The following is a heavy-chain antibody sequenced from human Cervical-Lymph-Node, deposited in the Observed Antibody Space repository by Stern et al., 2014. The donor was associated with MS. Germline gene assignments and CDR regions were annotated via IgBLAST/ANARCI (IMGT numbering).Heavy chain of an antibody. J-gene: IGHJ6*02. V-gene: IGHV3-74*01. CDR1: GFTFSSYW. CDR2: INSDGSST. CDR3: ARDCAQYSPRWWLVRPVSGMDV. D-gene: IGHD6-19*01. Sequence: VQLVESGGGLVQPGGSLRLSCAASGFTFSSYWMHWVRQAPGKGLVWVSRINSDGSSTSYADSVKGRFTISRDNAKNTLYLQMNSLRAEDTAVYYCARDCAQYSPRWWLVRPVSGMDVWGQGTTVTVSS.